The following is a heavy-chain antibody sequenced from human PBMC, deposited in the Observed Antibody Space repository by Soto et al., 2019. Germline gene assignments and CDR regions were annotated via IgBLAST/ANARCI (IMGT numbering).Heavy chain of an antibody. Sequence: QVQLQESGPGLVKPSQTLSLTCTVSGGSISSGDYYWSWIRQPPGKGLEWIGYIYYSGSTYYNPSLKSRVTISVDTYKNQFSLKLSSVTAAETAVYYCARGSYYYDRRGYYHYWGQGPLVTVSS. V-gene: IGHV4-30-4*01. J-gene: IGHJ4*02. CDR1: GGSISSGDYY. CDR2: IYYSGST. CDR3: ARGSYYYDRRGYYHY. D-gene: IGHD3-22*01.